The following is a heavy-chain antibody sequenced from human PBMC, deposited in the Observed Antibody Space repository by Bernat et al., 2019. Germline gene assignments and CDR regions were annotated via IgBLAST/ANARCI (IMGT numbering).Heavy chain of an antibody. Sequence: EVQLLESGGGLVQPGGSLRLSCAASGFTFSSYAMSWVRQAPGKGLEWVSGVSGSGVTIYYADSVKGRFTISRDNSKNSLYLQMSTLRAEDTAVYYCAKQEGYCSGGNCYFKNWGQGSLVTVSS. CDR2: VSGSGVTI. J-gene: IGHJ4*02. CDR3: AKQEGYCSGGNCYFKN. D-gene: IGHD2-15*01. V-gene: IGHV3-23*01. CDR1: GFTFSSYA.